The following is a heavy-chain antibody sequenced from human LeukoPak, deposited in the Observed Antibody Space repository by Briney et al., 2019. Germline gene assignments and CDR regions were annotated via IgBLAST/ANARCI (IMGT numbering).Heavy chain of an antibody. Sequence: GGSLRLSCAASGFSLSSYAMSWVRQAPGKGLEWVPGISDSGSSAYYADSVKGRFTISRDNSKNTLYLQMNSLTAEDTAVYYCAKDRRRFWSGYLDYWGQGALVTVSS. D-gene: IGHD3-3*01. CDR1: GFSLSSYA. CDR2: ISDSGSSA. J-gene: IGHJ4*02. CDR3: AKDRRRFWSGYLDY. V-gene: IGHV3-23*01.